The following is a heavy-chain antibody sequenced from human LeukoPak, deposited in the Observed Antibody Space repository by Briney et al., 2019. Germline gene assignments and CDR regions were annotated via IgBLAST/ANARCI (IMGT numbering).Heavy chain of an antibody. D-gene: IGHD7-27*01. J-gene: IGHJ4*02. CDR3: AKDLAWGLDY. Sequence: GGSLRLSCAASGFAFRSYGMSWVRQAPGKGLEWVSAISGNGVGTYYADSGKGRFTISRDNSKNTLYLQMNNLRAEDTAVYYCAKDLAWGLDYWGQGTPVTVSS. V-gene: IGHV3-23*01. CDR2: ISGNGVGT. CDR1: GFAFRSYG.